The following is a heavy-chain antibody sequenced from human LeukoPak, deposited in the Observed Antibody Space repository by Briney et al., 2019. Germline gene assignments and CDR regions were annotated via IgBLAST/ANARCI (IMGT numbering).Heavy chain of an antibody. Sequence: GGSLRLSCAASGFTFSSYAMHWVRQAPGKGLEWVAVISYDGSNKYYADSVKGRFTISRDNSKNTLYLQMNSLRAEDTAVYYCVRDPSRVGARPFDYWGQGTLVTVSS. CDR3: VRDPSRVGARPFDY. CDR1: GFTFSSYA. J-gene: IGHJ4*02. D-gene: IGHD1-26*01. V-gene: IGHV3-30-3*01. CDR2: ISYDGSNK.